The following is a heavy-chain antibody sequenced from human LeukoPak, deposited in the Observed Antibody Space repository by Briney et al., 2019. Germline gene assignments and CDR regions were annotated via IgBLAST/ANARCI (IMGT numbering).Heavy chain of an antibody. CDR2: ISAYNGNT. CDR3: ARDNYDSSGYYYWFDP. J-gene: IGHJ5*02. D-gene: IGHD3-22*01. V-gene: IGHV1-18*01. Sequence: ASVKVSCKASGYTFTSYGISWVRQAPGQGLEWMGWISAYNGNTNYAQKLQGRVTMTTDTSTSTAYMELRSRGSDDTAVYYCARDNYDSSGYYYWFDPWGQGTLVTVSS. CDR1: GYTFTSYG.